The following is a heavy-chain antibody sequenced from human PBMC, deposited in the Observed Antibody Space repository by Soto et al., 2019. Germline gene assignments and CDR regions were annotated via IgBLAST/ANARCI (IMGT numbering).Heavy chain of an antibody. CDR2: IIPLFGKT. V-gene: IGHV1-69*01. CDR1: EGTFTVYA. D-gene: IGHD1-20*01. CDR3: ARDPRSITGTTSSEDFQH. Sequence: QGRRMRPGAEVRKPGPPLRFSCKASEGTFTVYAINGVGQAPGQGLEWRGGIIPLFGKTDYGQKFQDRITIGADESTGTVYMDLRGLRSEDTAVYYCARDPRSITGTTSSEDFQHWGQGTLVSVSS. J-gene: IGHJ1*01.